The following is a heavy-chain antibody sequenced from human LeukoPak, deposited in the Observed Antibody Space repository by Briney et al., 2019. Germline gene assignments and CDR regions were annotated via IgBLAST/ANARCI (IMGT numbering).Heavy chain of an antibody. D-gene: IGHD3-3*01. V-gene: IGHV3-7*01. J-gene: IGHJ4*02. CDR1: GFAFSTYW. CDR2: INQDGSVK. Sequence: GGSLRLSCAASGFAFSTYWMDWVRQAPGKGLEWVGNINQDGSVKHYVDSVRGRFTISRDNTRNSVYLQMNALRVEDTAVYYCTRDFVFWGQGTLVTVSS. CDR3: TRDFVF.